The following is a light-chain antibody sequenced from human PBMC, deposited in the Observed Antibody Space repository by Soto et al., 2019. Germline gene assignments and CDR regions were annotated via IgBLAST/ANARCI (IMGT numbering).Light chain of an antibody. CDR1: QSVSSDY. J-gene: IGKJ3*01. Sequence: EIVLTQSPGTLSLSPGERATLSCRASQSVSSDYLAWYQQKPGQAPRLLIFGASGRATGIPDRFRGSGSGTDFTLTISRLEPEDFAVYYCQQYGDSPFTFGPGTKVDIK. V-gene: IGKV3-20*01. CDR2: GAS. CDR3: QQYGDSPFT.